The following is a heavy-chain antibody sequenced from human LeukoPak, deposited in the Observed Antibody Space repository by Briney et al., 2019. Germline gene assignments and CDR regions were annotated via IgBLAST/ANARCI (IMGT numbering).Heavy chain of an antibody. Sequence: GGSLRLSCAASGFTFSSSWMFWVRQAPGKWLVWVSHITSDESTTRYADSVKGRFTISRDNAKNTLYLQMNSLRAEDSAVYYCARGGGDAMDVWGQGTTVTVSS. J-gene: IGHJ6*02. CDR3: ARGGGDAMDV. V-gene: IGHV3-74*01. D-gene: IGHD4-23*01. CDR2: ITSDESTT. CDR1: GFTFSSSW.